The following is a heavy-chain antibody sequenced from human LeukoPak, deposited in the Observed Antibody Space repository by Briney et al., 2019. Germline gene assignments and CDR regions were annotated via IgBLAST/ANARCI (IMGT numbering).Heavy chain of an antibody. CDR2: IWYDGSNK. D-gene: IGHD3-3*01. CDR1: GFTFSSYG. V-gene: IGHV3-33*06. CDR3: AKESGVEYYYYYYRDV. J-gene: IGHJ6*03. Sequence: GGSLRLSCAASGFTFSSYGMHWVRQAPGKGLEWVAVIWYDGSNKYYADSVKGRFTISRDNSKNTLYLQMNSLRAEDTAVYYCAKESGVEYYYYYYRDVWGKGTTVTVSS.